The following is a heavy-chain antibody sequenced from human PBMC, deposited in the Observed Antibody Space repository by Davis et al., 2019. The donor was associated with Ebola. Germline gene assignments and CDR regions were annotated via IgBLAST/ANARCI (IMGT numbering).Heavy chain of an antibody. CDR1: GFTFSSYA. V-gene: IGHV3-23*01. CDR3: AKRGATKNIAARPVYYYYMDV. D-gene: IGHD6-6*01. CDR2: ISGSSSST. Sequence: GESLKISCAASGFTFSSYAMSWVRQAPGKGLEWVSAISGSSSSTYYADSVQGRFTISRDNSKNTLYLQMNSLRAEDTAVYYCAKRGATKNIAARPVYYYYMDVWGKGTTVTVSS. J-gene: IGHJ6*03.